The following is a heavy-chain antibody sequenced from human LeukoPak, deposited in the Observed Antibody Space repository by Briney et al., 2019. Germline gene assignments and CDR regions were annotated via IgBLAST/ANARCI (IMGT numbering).Heavy chain of an antibody. V-gene: IGHV4-34*01. CDR3: ARKRVFGVVSS. CDR2: INHSGST. D-gene: IGHD3-3*01. J-gene: IGHJ5*02. Sequence: SETLSLTCAVYGGSFGGYYWSWIRQPPGKGLEWIGEINHSGSTNYNPSLKSRVTISVDTSKNQFSLKLSSVTAADTAVYYCARKRVFGVVSSWGQGTLVTVSS. CDR1: GGSFGGYY.